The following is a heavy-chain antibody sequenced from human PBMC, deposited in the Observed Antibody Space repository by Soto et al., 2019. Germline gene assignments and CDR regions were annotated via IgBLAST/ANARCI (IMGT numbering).Heavy chain of an antibody. J-gene: IGHJ4*02. CDR2: FSLSGTT. Sequence: QVQLQESGPGLMKPSETLSLTCTVSGASITGSSYWSWIRQPAGKGLEWIGRFSLSGTTNYNPSLKSRVTMSADVYKNQFSLRLPSVTAADTALYYCARGMTPPGAPAWYYFDSWGQGTLVTVSS. V-gene: IGHV4-4*07. CDR1: GASITGSSY. D-gene: IGHD2-8*02. CDR3: ARGMTPPGAPAWYYFDS.